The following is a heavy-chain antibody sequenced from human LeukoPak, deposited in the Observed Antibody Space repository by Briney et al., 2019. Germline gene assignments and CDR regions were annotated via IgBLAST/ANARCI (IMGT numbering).Heavy chain of an antibody. CDR1: GYTFTSYG. V-gene: IGHV1-18*01. Sequence: ASVKVSCKASGYTFTSYGISWVRQAPGQGLEWMGWISAYNGNTNYAQKLQGRVTMTTDTSTSTAYMELRGLRSDDTAVYYCARAYSYQDWFDPWGQGTLVTVSS. J-gene: IGHJ5*02. D-gene: IGHD1-26*01. CDR2: ISAYNGNT. CDR3: ARAYSYQDWFDP.